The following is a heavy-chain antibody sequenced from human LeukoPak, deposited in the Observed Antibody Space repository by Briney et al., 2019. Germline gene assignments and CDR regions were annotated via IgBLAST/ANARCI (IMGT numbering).Heavy chain of an antibody. CDR2: FDPEDRET. D-gene: IGHD3-10*01. Sequence: ASVKVSCKASGYSFTNYGITWVRQAPGQGLEWMGGFDPEDRETIYAQKFQGRVTMTEDTSINTAYMELSSLRSEDTAVYFCAVSLWFGELLGYWGQGTLVTISS. CDR1: GYSFTNYG. CDR3: AVSLWFGELLGY. J-gene: IGHJ4*02. V-gene: IGHV1-24*01.